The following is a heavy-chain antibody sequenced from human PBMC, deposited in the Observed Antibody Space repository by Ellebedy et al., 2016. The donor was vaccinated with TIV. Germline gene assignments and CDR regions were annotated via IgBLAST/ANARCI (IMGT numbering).Heavy chain of an antibody. V-gene: IGHV4-34*01. CDR2: INQGRST. CDR1: GGSFSGYY. D-gene: IGHD5-12*01. Sequence: SETLSLXXAVYGGSFSGYYWTWIRQPPGKGLEWIGEINQGRSTNYNPSLKSRVTISVDTSKNQFSLKLRSVTAADTAVYYCARGQGRRKATDYWGQGTLVTVSS. CDR3: ARGQGRRKATDY. J-gene: IGHJ4*02.